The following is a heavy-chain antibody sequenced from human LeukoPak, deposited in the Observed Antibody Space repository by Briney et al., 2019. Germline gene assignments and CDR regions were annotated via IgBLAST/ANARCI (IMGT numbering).Heavy chain of an antibody. J-gene: IGHJ4*02. CDR1: GFTFIRYA. Sequence: GGSLRLSCAASGFTFIRYAMSWARQAPGKGLEWVSGISGSGDTTYYADPVKGRFTISIDNSKNTLYLQMNSLRAEDTAVYYCAKDFGDCSNGVCYGKPFDYWGQGTLVTASS. CDR2: ISGSGDTT. V-gene: IGHV3-23*01. D-gene: IGHD2-8*01. CDR3: AKDFGDCSNGVCYGKPFDY.